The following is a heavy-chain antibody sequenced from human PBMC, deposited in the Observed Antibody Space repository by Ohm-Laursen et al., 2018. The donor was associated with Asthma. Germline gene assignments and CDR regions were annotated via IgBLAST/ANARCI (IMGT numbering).Heavy chain of an antibody. D-gene: IGHD5-12*01. CDR1: GFTFDDYA. V-gene: IGHV3-9*01. CDR2: ISWNSGSL. Sequence: SLRLSCTASGFTFDDYAMNWVRQAPGKGLEWVSGISWNSGSLAYADSVKGRFTISRDNAKNSLYLQMNSLRAEDTALYYCVKDIKVTSGYKYPYYYYYGMDVWGQGTTVTVPS. J-gene: IGHJ6*02. CDR3: VKDIKVTSGYKYPYYYYYGMDV.